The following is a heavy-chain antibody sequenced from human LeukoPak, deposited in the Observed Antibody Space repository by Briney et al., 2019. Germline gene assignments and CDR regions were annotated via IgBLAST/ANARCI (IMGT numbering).Heavy chain of an antibody. CDR2: ISSSSSYI. CDR1: GFTFSSYS. D-gene: IGHD3-22*01. V-gene: IGHV3-21*01. CDR3: ASEGGDYYDSSGYLGY. J-gene: IGHJ4*02. Sequence: GGSLRLSCAASGFTFSSYSMNWVRQAPGKGLEWVSSISSSSSYIYYADSVKGRFTISRDNAKNSLYLQMNSLRAGDTAVYYCASEGGDYYDSSGYLGYWGQGTLVTVSS.